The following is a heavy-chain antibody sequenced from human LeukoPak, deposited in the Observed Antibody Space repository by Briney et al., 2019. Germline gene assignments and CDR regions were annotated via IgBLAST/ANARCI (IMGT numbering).Heavy chain of an antibody. J-gene: IGHJ4*02. D-gene: IGHD5-24*01. Sequence: PGGSLRLSCAASGFTFSSYAMSWVRQAPGKGLEWVANIKQDGSEKYYVDSVKGRFTISRDNAKNSLYLQMNSLRAEDTAVYYCARIESEMAPSDYWGQGTLVTVSS. V-gene: IGHV3-7*01. CDR1: GFTFSSYA. CDR3: ARIESEMAPSDY. CDR2: IKQDGSEK.